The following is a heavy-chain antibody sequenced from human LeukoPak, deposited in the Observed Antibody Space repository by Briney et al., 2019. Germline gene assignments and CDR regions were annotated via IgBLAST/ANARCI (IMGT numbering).Heavy chain of an antibody. Sequence: GGSLRLSCAASGFTFSSYAMSWVRQAPGKGLEWVSTISGSGSSTYYADSVKSRFTISRDNSKNTLYLQMNSLRAEDTAIYYCAKDSYYYGSGSFYWGQGTLVTVSS. CDR2: ISGSGSST. J-gene: IGHJ4*02. D-gene: IGHD3-10*01. CDR1: GFTFSSYA. CDR3: AKDSYYYGSGSFY. V-gene: IGHV3-23*01.